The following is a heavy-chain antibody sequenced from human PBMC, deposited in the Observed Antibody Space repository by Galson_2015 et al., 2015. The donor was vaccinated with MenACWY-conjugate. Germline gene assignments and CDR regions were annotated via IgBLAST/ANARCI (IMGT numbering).Heavy chain of an antibody. Sequence: SLRLSCAASGFTFSTYWMHWVRQAPGKGLVWVSRIAFDGSSTRYADSVRGRFTISRDNANNSLYLELNTLRAEDTAVYFCAREDPTWKFDLWGQGTPVTVSS. V-gene: IGHV3-74*01. CDR3: AREDPTWKFDL. D-gene: IGHD1-1*01. J-gene: IGHJ5*02. CDR2: IAFDGSST. CDR1: GFTFSTYW.